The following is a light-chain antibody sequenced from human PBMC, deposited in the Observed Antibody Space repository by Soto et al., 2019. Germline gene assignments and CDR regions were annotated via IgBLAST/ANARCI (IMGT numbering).Light chain of an antibody. CDR3: QQYGSSLWT. CDR1: QSVSSSY. V-gene: IGKV3-20*01. J-gene: IGKJ1*01. CDR2: GAS. Sequence: EIVLTQSPGTLSLSPGERATLSCRASQSVSSSYLAWYQQKPGQAPRLLIYGASSRATGIPDRFSGSGSGTDFTLIISRREPEDFAVYYCQQYGSSLWTFGQGTKVEIK.